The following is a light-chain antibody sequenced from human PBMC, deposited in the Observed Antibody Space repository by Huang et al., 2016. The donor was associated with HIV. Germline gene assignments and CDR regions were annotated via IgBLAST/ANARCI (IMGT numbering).Light chain of an antibody. V-gene: IGKV3-11*01. CDR2: DAS. J-gene: IGKJ5*01. CDR3: QHRSNWPRVT. Sequence: EIVLPQSPATLSLSPGERASLSCWASQSVSSYLAWYQQKPGQAPRLLIYDASKRAIGIPARFSGSGSGTEFTLTISSLEPEDFAIYYCQHRSNWPRVTFGQGTRLEIK. CDR1: QSVSSY.